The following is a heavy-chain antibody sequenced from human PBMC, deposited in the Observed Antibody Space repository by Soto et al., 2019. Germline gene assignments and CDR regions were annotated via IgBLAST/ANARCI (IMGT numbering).Heavy chain of an antibody. CDR1: GFTFSSYA. CDR3: AKSQKRSIAVAGDY. V-gene: IGHV3-23*01. CDR2: ISGSGGST. Sequence: EVQLLESGGGLVQPGGSLRLSCAASGFTFSSYAMSWVRQAPGKGLEWVSAISGSGGSTYYADSVKGRLTISRDNSKNTLYLQMNSLRAEDTAVYYCAKSQKRSIAVAGDYWGQGTLVTVSS. D-gene: IGHD6-19*01. J-gene: IGHJ4*02.